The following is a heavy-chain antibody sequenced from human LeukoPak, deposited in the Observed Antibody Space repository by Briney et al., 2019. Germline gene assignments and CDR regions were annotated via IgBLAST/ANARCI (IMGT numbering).Heavy chain of an antibody. CDR1: GFSLSTSGVG. V-gene: IGHV2-5*01. J-gene: IGHJ4*02. Sequence: SGPTLVKPTQTLTLTCTFSGFSLSTSGVGVGWIRQPPGKALEWLALIYWNDDKRYSPSLKSRLTITKDTSKNQVVPTMTNMDPVDTATYYCAHIARYRVVRGVIIREYYFDYWGQGTLVTVSS. D-gene: IGHD3-10*01. CDR2: IYWNDDK. CDR3: AHIARYRVVRGVIIREYYFDY.